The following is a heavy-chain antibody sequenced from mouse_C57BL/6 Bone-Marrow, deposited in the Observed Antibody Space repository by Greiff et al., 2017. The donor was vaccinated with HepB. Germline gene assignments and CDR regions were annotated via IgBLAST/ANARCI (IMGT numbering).Heavy chain of an antibody. D-gene: IGHD2-5*01. J-gene: IGHJ4*01. CDR3: ARPYSNYDYYAMDY. CDR1: GYTFTSYW. Sequence: QVQLQQPGAELVRPGSSVKLSCKASGYTFTSYWMHWVKQRPIQGLEWIGNIDPSDSETHYNQKFKDKATLTVDKSSSTAYMQLSSLTSEDSAVYYCARPYSNYDYYAMDYWGQGTSVTVSS. CDR2: IDPSDSET. V-gene: IGHV1-52*01.